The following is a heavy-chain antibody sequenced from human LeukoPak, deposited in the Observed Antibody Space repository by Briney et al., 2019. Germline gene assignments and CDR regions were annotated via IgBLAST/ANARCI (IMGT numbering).Heavy chain of an antibody. CDR1: GFSFSNAW. J-gene: IGHJ3*02. Sequence: GGSLRLSCAASGFSFSNAWMSWVRQAPGKGLEWVGCIKSKTDGGTTDYAEPVKGRFTISSDDSKNTLYLQMNSLKTEDTAVYYCTTAPSQFVGISVEDAFDIWGEGTMVTVSS. CDR2: IKSKTDGGTT. V-gene: IGHV3-15*01. CDR3: TTAPSQFVGISVEDAFDI. D-gene: IGHD7-27*01.